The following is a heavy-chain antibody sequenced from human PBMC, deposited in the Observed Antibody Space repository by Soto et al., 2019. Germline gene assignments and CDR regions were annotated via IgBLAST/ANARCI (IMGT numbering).Heavy chain of an antibody. J-gene: IGHJ3*01. D-gene: IGHD1-26*01. Sequence: EVQLVESGGGLVQPGESLRLSCAASGFTFSYYWMHWGRPAPGKGLVWVSRIHRDGSSTTYADSVKGRFSISRDNARTTVYLQMNGLRAEDTAVYSCARGDRGAFALWGQGTVLTVSS. V-gene: IGHV3-74*01. CDR2: IHRDGSST. CDR1: GFTFSYYW. CDR3: ARGDRGAFAL.